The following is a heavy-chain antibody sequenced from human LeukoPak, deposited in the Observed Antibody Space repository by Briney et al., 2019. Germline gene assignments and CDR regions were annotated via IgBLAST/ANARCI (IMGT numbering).Heavy chain of an antibody. CDR1: GFTFSSSA. D-gene: IGHD3-16*01. CDR3: ARNQQLGGHSYYYYGMDV. J-gene: IGHJ6*02. V-gene: IGHV3-23*01. CDR2: ISGGGVTT. Sequence: GGSLRLSCAASGFTFSSSAMSWVRQVPGKGLESVSGISGGGVTTYYADSVKGRFTISRDNSKNTLYLQMNSLRADDTAIYYCARNQQLGGHSYYYYGMDVWGQGTTVTVSS.